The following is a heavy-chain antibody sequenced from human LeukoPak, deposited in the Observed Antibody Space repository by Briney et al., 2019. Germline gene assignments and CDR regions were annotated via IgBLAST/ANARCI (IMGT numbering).Heavy chain of an antibody. Sequence: SETLSLTCAVSGYSISSGYYWGWIRQPPGKGLEWIGSIYYSGSTYYNPSLKSRVTISVDTSKNQFSLKLSSVTAADTAVYYCARLRLRGFDYWGQGTLVTVSS. D-gene: IGHD3-16*01. CDR3: ARLRLRGFDY. J-gene: IGHJ4*02. CDR2: IYYSGST. CDR1: GYSISSGYY. V-gene: IGHV4-38-2*01.